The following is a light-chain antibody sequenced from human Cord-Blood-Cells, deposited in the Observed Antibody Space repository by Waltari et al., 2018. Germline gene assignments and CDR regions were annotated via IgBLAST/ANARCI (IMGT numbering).Light chain of an antibody. V-gene: IGLV3-1*01. Sequence: SYELTQPPSVSVSPGQTASITCSGDKLGDKYACWYQQKPGQSPVLVIYQDSNRPSGVPEGFSCSNAGNTATLNIGGIQAMDEADYYCQAWDSSTAVFGGGTKLTVL. CDR1: KLGDKY. CDR2: QDS. CDR3: QAWDSSTAV. J-gene: IGLJ2*01.